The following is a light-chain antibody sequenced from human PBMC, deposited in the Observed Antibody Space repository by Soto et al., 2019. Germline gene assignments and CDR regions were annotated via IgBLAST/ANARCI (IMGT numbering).Light chain of an antibody. Sequence: DIQMTQSPSTLSASVGDRVTITCRASQSISSWLAWYQQKLGRAPRLLIYDASSLESGVPSRFSGSGYGTEFTLTISSLQPDDFAAYYCQQYKTYSSLSFGGGTNVDIK. J-gene: IGKJ4*01. CDR1: QSISSW. CDR2: DAS. CDR3: QQYKTYSSLS. V-gene: IGKV1-5*01.